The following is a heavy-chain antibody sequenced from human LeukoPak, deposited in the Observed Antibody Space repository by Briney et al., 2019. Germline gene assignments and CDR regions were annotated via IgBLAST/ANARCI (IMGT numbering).Heavy chain of an antibody. J-gene: IGHJ4*02. CDR3: ARSEYSYPQAHFDY. D-gene: IGHD5-18*01. CDR1: GGTSSSYA. Sequence: ASVKVSCKASGGTSSSYAISWVRQAPGQGGEWMGRIIPIFGTANYAQKFQGRVTITTDESTSTAYMELSSLRSEDTAVYYCARSEYSYPQAHFDYWGQGTLVTVSS. CDR2: IIPIFGTA. V-gene: IGHV1-69*05.